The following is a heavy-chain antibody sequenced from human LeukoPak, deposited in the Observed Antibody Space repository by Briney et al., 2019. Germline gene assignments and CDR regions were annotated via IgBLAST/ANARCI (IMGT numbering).Heavy chain of an antibody. CDR2: LNYRGST. Sequence: SETLCLTCAISGDSLSRFYWSCMREPPGKGLGCSGPLNYRGSTKYNPSITSRVTISIQATKNRISLKLISVTAADTAVYYCGRDPIHRDEYNAAWGQGALVSVSS. J-gene: IGHJ5*02. CDR3: GRDPIHRDEYNAA. V-gene: IGHV4-59*01. CDR1: GDSLSRFY. D-gene: IGHD5-24*01.